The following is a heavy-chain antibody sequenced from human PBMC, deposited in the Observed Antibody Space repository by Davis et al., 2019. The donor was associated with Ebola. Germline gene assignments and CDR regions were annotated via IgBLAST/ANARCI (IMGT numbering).Heavy chain of an antibody. CDR2: IYHSGST. CDR3: AGLVAGRVDS. Sequence: MPSETLSLTCAVSGGSISSSNWWSWVRQPPGKGLEWIGEIYHSGSTNYNPSLKSRVTISVDTSKNQFSLKLSSVTAADTAVYYCAGLVAGRVDSWGQGTRVTVSS. CDR1: GGSISSSNW. V-gene: IGHV4-4*02. D-gene: IGHD6-6*01. J-gene: IGHJ4*02.